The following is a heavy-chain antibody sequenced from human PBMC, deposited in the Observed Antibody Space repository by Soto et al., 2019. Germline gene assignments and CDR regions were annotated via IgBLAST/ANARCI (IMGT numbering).Heavy chain of an antibody. CDR3: ARGTGSGWSTKYYYYYMDV. J-gene: IGHJ6*03. CDR2: INPNSGGT. V-gene: IGHV1-2*04. Sequence: ASVKVSCKAPGYTFTSYAMHWVRQAPGQGLEWMGWINPNSGGTNYAQKFQGWVTMTRDTSISTAYMELSRLRSDDTAVYYCARGTGSGWSTKYYYYYMDVWGKGTTVTVSS. CDR1: GYTFTSYA. D-gene: IGHD6-19*01.